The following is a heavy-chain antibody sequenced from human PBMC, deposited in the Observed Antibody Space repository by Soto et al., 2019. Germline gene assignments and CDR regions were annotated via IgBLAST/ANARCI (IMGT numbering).Heavy chain of an antibody. D-gene: IGHD2-2*02. CDR1: GFTFSSYS. CDR2: ISSSSSYI. J-gene: IGHJ6*02. CDR3: ARVSLVPAAIPGYYYGMDV. V-gene: IGHV3-21*01. Sequence: GGSLRLSCAASGFTFSSYSMNWVRQAPGKGLEWVSSISSSSSYIYYADSVKGRFTISRDNAKNSLYLQMNGLRAEDTAVYYCARVSLVPAAIPGYYYGMDVWGQGTTVTVSS.